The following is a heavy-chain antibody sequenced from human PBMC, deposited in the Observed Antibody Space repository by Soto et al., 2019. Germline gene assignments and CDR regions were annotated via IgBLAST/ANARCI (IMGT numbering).Heavy chain of an antibody. V-gene: IGHV3-48*02. CDR2: ISSSSRTI. D-gene: IGHD1-26*01. J-gene: IGHJ4*02. CDR1: GFTFSSYT. CDR3: ARVPTRALDY. Sequence: EVQLVDSGGGWVQPGGSLRLSCAASGFTFSSYTMNWVRQAPGKGLEWISYISSSSRTIYYADSVKGRFTISRDNAQNSLYLQMTSLRDEDTAVYYCARVPTRALDYWGQGTLVTVSS.